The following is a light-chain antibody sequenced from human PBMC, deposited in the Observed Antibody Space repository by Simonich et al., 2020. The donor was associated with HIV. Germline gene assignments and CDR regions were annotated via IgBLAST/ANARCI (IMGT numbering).Light chain of an antibody. CDR1: QSVLSSSNNKNS. CDR3: QQYYSIPLT. J-gene: IGKJ4*01. Sequence: DIVMTQSPDSMAVSLGERATINCQSSQSVLSSSNNKNSLVWYQQKPGKPPKLLTYWESTRESGVPDRFSGSGSGTDFTLTISSLQAEDVAVYYCQQYYSIPLTFGGGTKVEIK. V-gene: IGKV4-1*01. CDR2: WES.